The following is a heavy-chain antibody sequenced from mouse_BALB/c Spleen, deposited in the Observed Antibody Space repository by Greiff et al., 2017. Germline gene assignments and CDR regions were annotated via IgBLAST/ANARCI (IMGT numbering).Heavy chain of an antibody. CDR3: ARGDGNYVGFDY. V-gene: IGHV1-80*01. J-gene: IGHJ2*01. CDR1: GYAFSSYW. Sequence: VVESGAELVRPGSSVKISCKASGYAFSSYWMNWVKQRPGQGLEWIGQIYPGDGDTNYNGKFKGKATLTADKSSSTAYMQLSSLTSEDSAVYFCARGDGNYVGFDYWGQGTTLTVSS. D-gene: IGHD2-1*01. CDR2: IYPGDGDT.